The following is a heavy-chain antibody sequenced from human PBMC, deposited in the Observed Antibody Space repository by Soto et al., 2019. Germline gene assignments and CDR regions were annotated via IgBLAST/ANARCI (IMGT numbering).Heavy chain of an antibody. J-gene: IGHJ6*02. V-gene: IGHV5-51*01. D-gene: IGHD1-26*01. CDR3: ARRSATTPAYYYGMDV. CDR1: GYSFTSYW. Sequence: GESLKISCKGSGYSFTSYWIGWVRQMPGKGLEWMGIIYPGDSDTRYSPSFQGQVTISADKSISTAYLQWSSLKASDTAMYYCARRSATTPAYYYGMDVWGQGXTVTVYS. CDR2: IYPGDSDT.